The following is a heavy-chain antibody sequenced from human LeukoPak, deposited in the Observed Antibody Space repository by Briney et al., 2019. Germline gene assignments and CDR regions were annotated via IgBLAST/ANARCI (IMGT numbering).Heavy chain of an antibody. J-gene: IGHJ3*01. CDR1: GFTFSSYA. CDR3: ARDCRRWNGVFDV. Sequence: PGGSLRLSCAASGFTFSSYAMSWVRQAPGKGLEWVSAISGSGGSTYYADSVKGRFTISRDNSKNTLYLQMNSLRDEDTAVYYCARDCRRWNGVFDVWGQGTTVTVSS. D-gene: IGHD1-1*01. CDR2: ISGSGGST. V-gene: IGHV3-23*01.